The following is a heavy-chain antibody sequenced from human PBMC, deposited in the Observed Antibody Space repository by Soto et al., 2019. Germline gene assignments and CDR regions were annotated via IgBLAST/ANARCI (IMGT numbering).Heavy chain of an antibody. Sequence: ASVKVSCKASGYTFTGYYMHCVRQAPGQGLEWMGWINPNSGGTNYAQKFQGRVTMTRDTPISTAYMELSRLRSDDTAVYYCAREEMATILNYWGQGTLVTVSS. V-gene: IGHV1-2*02. CDR2: INPNSGGT. CDR1: GYTFTGYY. CDR3: AREEMATILNY. D-gene: IGHD5-12*01. J-gene: IGHJ4*02.